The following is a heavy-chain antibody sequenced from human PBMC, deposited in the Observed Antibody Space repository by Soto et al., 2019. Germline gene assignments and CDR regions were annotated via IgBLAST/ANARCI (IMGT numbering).Heavy chain of an antibody. CDR2: IYYSGST. J-gene: IGHJ4*02. CDR1: GGTISSSSYY. D-gene: IGHD3-22*01. V-gene: IGHV4-39*01. Sequence: SETLSLTCTVSGGTISSSSYYWGWIRQPPGKGLEWIGSIYYSGSTYYNPSLKSRVTISVGTSNNQFSLKLVSVTAADTAVYYCSRSTYYYDSTRCDGLDYWAQGTLVTGSS. CDR3: SRSTYYYDSTRCDGLDY.